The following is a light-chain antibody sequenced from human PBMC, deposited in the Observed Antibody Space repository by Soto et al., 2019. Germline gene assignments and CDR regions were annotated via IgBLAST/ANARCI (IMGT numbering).Light chain of an antibody. CDR1: SSHIGSNY. CDR3: AAWDDSLSGQV. CDR2: RNN. Sequence: SLLTQPPSASWTPGPRVTISCSGNSSHIGSNYIYWYQQLPGTAPKLLIYRNNQRPSGVPDRFSGSKSGTSASLAISGLRSEDEADYYCAAWDDSLSGQVFGTGTKVTVL. J-gene: IGLJ1*01. V-gene: IGLV1-47*01.